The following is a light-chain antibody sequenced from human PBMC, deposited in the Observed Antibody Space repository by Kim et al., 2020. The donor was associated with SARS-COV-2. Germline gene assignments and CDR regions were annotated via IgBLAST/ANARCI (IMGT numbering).Light chain of an antibody. V-gene: IGKV1-33*01. CDR3: QQYDNLPPT. CDR2: DES. Sequence: DIQMTQSPSSLSASVGDRVTITCQASQDIINFLNWYQHKPGKAPKLLIYDESNLETGVPSRFSGSGSGTDFTFTISSLQPEDIATYYCQQYDNLPPTCGGGTKVDIK. J-gene: IGKJ4*01. CDR1: QDIINF.